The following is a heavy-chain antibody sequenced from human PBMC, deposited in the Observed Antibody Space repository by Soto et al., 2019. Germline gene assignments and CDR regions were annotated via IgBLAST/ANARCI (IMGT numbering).Heavy chain of an antibody. CDR1: GGSISSGGYY. V-gene: IGHV4-31*03. D-gene: IGHD2-21*02. CDR2: IYYSGST. J-gene: IGHJ2*01. CDR3: AREPPTVVTLGWYFDL. Sequence: SETLSLTCTVSGGSISSGGYYWSWIRQHPGKGLEWIGYIYYSGSTYYNPSLKSRVTISVDTSKNQISLKLSSVTAADTAVYYCAREPPTVVTLGWYFDLWGRGTLVTVSS.